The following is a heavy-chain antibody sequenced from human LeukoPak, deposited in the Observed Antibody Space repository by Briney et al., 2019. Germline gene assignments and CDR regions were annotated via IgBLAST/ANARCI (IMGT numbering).Heavy chain of an antibody. V-gene: IGHV1-3*01. CDR1: GYTFTSYA. D-gene: IGHD3-22*01. J-gene: IGHJ4*02. CDR2: INAGNGNT. Sequence: ASVKVSCRASGYTFTSYALHWVRQAPGQRLGWLGWINAGNGNTKYSQKFQGRVTITRDTSASTAYMELSSLRSEDTAVYYCARVVNYYDSSGYHTYFDYWGQGTLVTVSS. CDR3: ARVVNYYDSSGYHTYFDY.